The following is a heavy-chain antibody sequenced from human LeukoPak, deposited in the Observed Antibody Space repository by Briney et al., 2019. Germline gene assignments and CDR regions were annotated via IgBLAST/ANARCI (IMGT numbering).Heavy chain of an antibody. CDR2: IYHSGST. J-gene: IGHJ4*02. Sequence: PSGTLSLTCAVSGGSISRSNWWSWVRQPPGKGLEWIGEIYHSGSTNYNPSLKSRVTISVDKSKNQFSLKLSSVTAADTAVYYCARGDYDFWSGYYTTPKQTFDYWGQGTLVTVSS. CDR1: GGSISRSNW. CDR3: ARGDYDFWSGYYTTPKQTFDY. D-gene: IGHD3-3*01. V-gene: IGHV4-4*02.